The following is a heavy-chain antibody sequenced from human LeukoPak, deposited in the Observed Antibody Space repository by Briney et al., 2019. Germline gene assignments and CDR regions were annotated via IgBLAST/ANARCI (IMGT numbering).Heavy chain of an antibody. CDR1: GGSISSGSYY. CDR3: ARHLRGGSIWFDY. D-gene: IGHD6-13*01. CDR2: ISYSGTT. Sequence: SETLPLTCTVSGGSISSGSYYWGWVRQPPGKGLEWVGSISYSGTTYYNLSLKSRVTLSVDTSKNQFSLKLSSVTAADTALYYCARHLRGGSIWFDYWGQGTLVTVSS. V-gene: IGHV4-39*01. J-gene: IGHJ4*02.